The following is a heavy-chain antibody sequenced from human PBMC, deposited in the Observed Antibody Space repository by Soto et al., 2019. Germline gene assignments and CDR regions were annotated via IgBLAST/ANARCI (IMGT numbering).Heavy chain of an antibody. CDR2: LSSDGFGA. V-gene: IGHV3-74*03. CDR3: ARDLGGPDY. D-gene: IGHD3-16*01. J-gene: IGHJ4*02. Sequence: PGGSLRLSCAASDFSLSPYWMHWVRQVPGRGLEWVARLSSDGFGAAYADSVKGRFFISRDIARNTLPLQMNSLRADDTAVYYCARDLGGPDYWGRGTSVTVSS. CDR1: DFSLSPYW.